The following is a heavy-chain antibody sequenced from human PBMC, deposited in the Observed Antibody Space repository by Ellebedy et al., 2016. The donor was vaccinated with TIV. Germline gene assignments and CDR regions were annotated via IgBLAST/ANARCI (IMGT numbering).Heavy chain of an antibody. D-gene: IGHD3-3*01. CDR2: ISYTGST. CDR1: GGSVSSGRYG. Sequence: SETLSLTXSVSGGSVSSGRYGWSWIRQPPGKGLEWIGYISYTGSTNYNPSLKSRVTISLATSKNQFSLTLRSVTTADAALYYCARVGGNFDSWSAYYRVSYYYMDVWGRGTTVTVSS. V-gene: IGHV4-61*01. CDR3: ARVGGNFDSWSAYYRVSYYYMDV. J-gene: IGHJ6*03.